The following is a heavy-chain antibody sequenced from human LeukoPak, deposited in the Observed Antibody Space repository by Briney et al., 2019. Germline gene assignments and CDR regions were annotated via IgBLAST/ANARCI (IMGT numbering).Heavy chain of an antibody. CDR2: IIPILGIA. CDR3: ARGPTRYYDSSGYHTLYGMDV. D-gene: IGHD3-22*01. CDR1: GGTFSSYA. Sequence: ASVKVSCKASGGTFSSYAISWVRQAPRQGLEWMGRIIPILGIANYAQKFQGRVTITADKSTSTAYMELSSLRSEDTAVYYCARGPTRYYDSSGYHTLYGMDVWGQGTTVTVSS. V-gene: IGHV1-69*04. J-gene: IGHJ6*02.